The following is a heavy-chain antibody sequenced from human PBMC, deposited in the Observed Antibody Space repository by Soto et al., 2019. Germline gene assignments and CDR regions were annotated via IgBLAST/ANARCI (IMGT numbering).Heavy chain of an antibody. CDR1: GGPFSNYA. V-gene: IGHV1-69*06. CDR2: GIPEFGTA. Sequence: QVQLVQSGPEVKKPGSSVKVSCKASGGPFSNYAITWGRQAPGQGVEYMGGGIPEFGTANYAQKFQDRARSSAVRSMSTVYMELRGLTIDATAVYYCERGLASSFDNSGPSWDAALDIWGQGTLVTVS. D-gene: IGHD5-12*01. J-gene: IGHJ3*02. CDR3: ERGLASSFDNSGPSWDAALDI.